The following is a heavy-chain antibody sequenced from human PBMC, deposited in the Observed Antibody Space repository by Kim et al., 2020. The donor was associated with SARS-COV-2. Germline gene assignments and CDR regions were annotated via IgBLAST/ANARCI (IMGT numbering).Heavy chain of an antibody. V-gene: IGHV4-31*02. Sequence: YYNPSLKSRVTISVDTSKNQFSLKLSSVTAADTAVYYCARDSSGYYYFDYWGQGTLVTVSS. CDR3: ARDSSGYYYFDY. J-gene: IGHJ4*02. D-gene: IGHD3-22*01.